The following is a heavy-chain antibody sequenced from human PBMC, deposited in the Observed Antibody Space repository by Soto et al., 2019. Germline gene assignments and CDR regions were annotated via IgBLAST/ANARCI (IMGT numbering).Heavy chain of an antibody. CDR1: GYLFTSFS. V-gene: IGHV1-3*01. Sequence: QVQLVQSGAAVKDPGASVRLSCKTSGYLFTSFSLHWVRQAPGQGPEWMGWINPANGDLRYSPKFQGRVTIDRDTFAATAYLDLHLLIFEDTAVYYCARMGRDSYCASDCFHALDVLGLGTVVTVS. J-gene: IGHJ3*01. D-gene: IGHD2-21*02. CDR2: INPANGDL. CDR3: ARMGRDSYCASDCFHALDV.